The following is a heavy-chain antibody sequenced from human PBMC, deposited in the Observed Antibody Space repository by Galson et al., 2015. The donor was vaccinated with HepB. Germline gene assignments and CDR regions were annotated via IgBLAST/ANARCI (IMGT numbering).Heavy chain of an antibody. CDR2: ISYDGSNK. J-gene: IGHJ4*02. CDR3: AKDIVGGDGSGSYRPLGY. CDR1: GFTFSSYG. Sequence: SLRLSCAAYGFTFSSYGMHWVRQAPGKGLEWVAVISYDGSNKYYADSVKGRFTISRDNSKNTLYLQMNSLRAEDTAVYYCAKDIVGGDGSGSYRPLGYRGQGTLVTVSS. V-gene: IGHV3-30*18. D-gene: IGHD3-10*01.